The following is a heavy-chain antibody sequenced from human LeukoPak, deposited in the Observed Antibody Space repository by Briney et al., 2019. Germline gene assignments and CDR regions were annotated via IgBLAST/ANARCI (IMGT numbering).Heavy chain of an antibody. D-gene: IGHD3-22*01. CDR1: GFTVSSNY. Sequence: PGGSLRLSCAASGFTVSSNYMSWVRQAPGKGLEWVLVIYSGGSTYYADSVKGRFTISRDNSKNTLYLQMNSLRAEDTAVYYCAKDGTGDEYYYDSSGYYYFDYWGQGTLVTVSS. J-gene: IGHJ4*02. CDR3: AKDGTGDEYYYDSSGYYYFDY. CDR2: IYSGGST. V-gene: IGHV3-53*01.